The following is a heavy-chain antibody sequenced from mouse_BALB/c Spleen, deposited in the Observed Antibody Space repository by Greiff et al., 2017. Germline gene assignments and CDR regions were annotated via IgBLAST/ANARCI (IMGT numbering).Heavy chain of an antibody. CDR3: ARSGGRGWFAY. D-gene: IGHD3-1*01. J-gene: IGHJ3*01. CDR2: ISSGSSTI. Sequence: EVQLVESGGGLVQPGGSRKLSCAASGFTFSSFGMHWVRQAPEKGLEWVAYISSGSSTIYYADTVKGRFTISRDNPKNTLFLQMTSLRSEDTAMYYCARSGGRGWFAYWGQGTLVTVSA. V-gene: IGHV5-17*02. CDR1: GFTFSSFG.